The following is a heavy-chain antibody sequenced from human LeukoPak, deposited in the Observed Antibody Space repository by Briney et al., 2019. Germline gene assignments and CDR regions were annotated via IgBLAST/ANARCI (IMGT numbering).Heavy chain of an antibody. D-gene: IGHD4-11*01. V-gene: IGHV3-23*01. CDR1: GFTFSSYA. J-gene: IGHJ5*02. CDR2: ISGSGGST. Sequence: GGSLRLSCAASGFTFSSYAMSWVRQAPGKGLEWVSAISGSGGSTYYADSVKGRFTISRDNSKNTLYLQMNSLRAEDTAVYYCAKDRLESDYTPYNWFDPWGQGTLVTVSS. CDR3: AKDRLESDYTPYNWFDP.